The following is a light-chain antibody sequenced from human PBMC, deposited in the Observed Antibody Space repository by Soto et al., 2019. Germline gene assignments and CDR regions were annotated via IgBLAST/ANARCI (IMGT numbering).Light chain of an antibody. CDR3: QQSYSTLLGYT. CDR1: QSLTTD. CDR2: GAS. V-gene: IGKV3-15*01. J-gene: IGKJ2*01. Sequence: EIVMTQSPATLSLSPGERATLSCRASQSLTTDLAWYQQKPGQPPRLLIYGASTRATDFPARFSGSGSGTEFTLTISSLQSEDFATYYCQQSYSTLLGYTFGQGTKLEIK.